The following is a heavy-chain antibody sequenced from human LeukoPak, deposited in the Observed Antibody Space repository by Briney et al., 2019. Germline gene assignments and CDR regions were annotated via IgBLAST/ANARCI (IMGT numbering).Heavy chain of an antibody. J-gene: IGHJ4*02. CDR1: GFTFSSYG. D-gene: IGHD1-26*01. CDR2: IWYDGSNK. CDR3: SREHGIVGTDYFDH. Sequence: GRSLRLSCAASGFTFSSYGMHWVRQAPGKGLEWVAVIWYDGSNKYYADSVKGRFTISRDNSKNTLYLQMNSLRAEDTAVYYCSREHGIVGTDYFDHWGQGTLVTVSS. V-gene: IGHV3-33*01.